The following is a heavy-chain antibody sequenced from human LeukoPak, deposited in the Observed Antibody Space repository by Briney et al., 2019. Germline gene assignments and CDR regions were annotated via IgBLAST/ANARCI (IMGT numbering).Heavy chain of an antibody. CDR2: INHSGST. CDR3: ARGFIAARRGSWFDP. V-gene: IGHV4-34*01. CDR1: GGSFSGYY. Sequence: KTSETLSHTCAVYGGSFSGYYWSWIRQPPGKGLEWIGEINHSGSTNYNPSLKSRVTISVDTSKNQFSLKLSSVTAADTAVYYCARGFIAARRGSWFDPWGQGTLVTVSS. D-gene: IGHD6-6*01. J-gene: IGHJ5*02.